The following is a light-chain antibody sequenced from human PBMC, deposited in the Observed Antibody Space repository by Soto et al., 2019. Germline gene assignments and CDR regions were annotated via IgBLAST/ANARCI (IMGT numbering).Light chain of an antibody. CDR2: DAS. CDR3: QQYNSYSRT. J-gene: IGKJ1*01. Sequence: DIQMNQSPSTLSASVGDRVTITCRASQSISSWLAWYQQKPGKDPKLLIYDASSLESGVPSRFGGSGSRTEFTLTISSLQPDDFATYYCQQYNSYSRTFGQGSKVDNK. V-gene: IGKV1-5*01. CDR1: QSISSW.